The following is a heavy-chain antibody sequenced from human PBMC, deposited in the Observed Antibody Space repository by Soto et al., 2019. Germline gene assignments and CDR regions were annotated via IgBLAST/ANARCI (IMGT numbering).Heavy chain of an antibody. CDR2: ISSSSSTI. J-gene: IGHJ3*02. D-gene: IGHD3-3*01. Sequence: PGGSLRLSCAASGFTFSSYSMNWVRQAPGKGLEWVSYISSSSSTIYYADSVKGRFTISRDNAKSSLYLQMNSLRAEDTAVYYCARDSSPITIFGVTDRNDAFDIWGQGTMVTVSS. V-gene: IGHV3-48*01. CDR3: ARDSSPITIFGVTDRNDAFDI. CDR1: GFTFSSYS.